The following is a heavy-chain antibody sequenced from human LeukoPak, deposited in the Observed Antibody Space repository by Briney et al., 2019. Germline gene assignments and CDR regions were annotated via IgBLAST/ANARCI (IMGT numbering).Heavy chain of an antibody. D-gene: IGHD4-11*01. CDR1: GGSFNDYF. J-gene: IGHJ6*03. CDR3: ARGYRFYYYMDV. V-gene: IGHV4-34*01. Sequence: PSETLSLTCAVYGGSFNDYFWTWIRQPPGKGLEWIGEVYNGGSTNYNPSLKSRVIISVDTSKNQFSLRLSSVTAADTAVYYCARGYRFYYYMDVWGKGTTVTVSS. CDR2: VYNGGST.